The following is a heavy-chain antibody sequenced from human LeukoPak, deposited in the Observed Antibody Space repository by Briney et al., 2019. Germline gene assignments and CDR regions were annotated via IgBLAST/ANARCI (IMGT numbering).Heavy chain of an antibody. CDR1: GYTFTGYY. J-gene: IGHJ5*02. D-gene: IGHD2-2*01. V-gene: IGHV1-2*02. Sequence: ASVKVSCKASGYTFTGYYMHWVRQAPGQGLEWMGWINPNSGGTNYAQKFQGRVTMTRDTSISTAYMELSRLRSDDTAVYYCARVATVSRTSEWHHWGQGTLVTVSS. CDR2: INPNSGGT. CDR3: ARVATVSRTSEWHH.